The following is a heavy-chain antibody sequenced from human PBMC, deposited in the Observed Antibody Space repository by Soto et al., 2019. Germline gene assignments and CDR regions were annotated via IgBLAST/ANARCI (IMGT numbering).Heavy chain of an antibody. Sequence: SETLSLTCAVSGGSMRSVGYFWSWIRQPPGKGLEWIGYIYHSGSTYYNPSLKSRVTISVDRSKNQFSLKLSSVTAADTAVYYCARGLGPWGQGTLVSVSS. CDR2: IYHSGST. CDR3: ARGLGP. V-gene: IGHV4-30-2*01. D-gene: IGHD3-10*01. J-gene: IGHJ5*02. CDR1: GGSMRSVGYF.